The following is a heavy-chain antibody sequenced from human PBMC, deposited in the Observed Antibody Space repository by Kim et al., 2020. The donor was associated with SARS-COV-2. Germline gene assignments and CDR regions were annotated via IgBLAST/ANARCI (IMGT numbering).Heavy chain of an antibody. J-gene: IGHJ3*02. CDR1: GGSFSGYY. V-gene: IGHV4-34*01. D-gene: IGHD3-22*01. Sequence: SETLSLTCAVYGGSFSGYYWSWIRQPPGKGLEWIGEINHSGSTNYNPSLKSRVTISVDTSKNQFSLKLSSVTAADTAVYYCARVGVTMRRGAFVIWGQGT. CDR3: ARVGVTMRRGAFVI. CDR2: INHSGST.